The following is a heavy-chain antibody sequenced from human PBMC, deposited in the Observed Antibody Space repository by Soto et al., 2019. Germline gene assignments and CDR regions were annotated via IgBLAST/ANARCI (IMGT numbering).Heavy chain of an antibody. J-gene: IGHJ3*02. CDR1: GDSVSSGNSY. CDR2: VYYSGST. D-gene: IGHD2-15*01. Sequence: QVQLQESGPGLVKPSETLSLTCTVAGDSVSSGNSYWGWIRQPPGKGLEWIGYVYYSGSTQYNPSLKSRVTISVDTSKNQFSLKMTSVTAADTSMFYCVRQYSADCSCGVCFHAFDIWGQGTMVTVSS. V-gene: IGHV4-61*01. CDR3: VRQYSADCSCGVCFHAFDI.